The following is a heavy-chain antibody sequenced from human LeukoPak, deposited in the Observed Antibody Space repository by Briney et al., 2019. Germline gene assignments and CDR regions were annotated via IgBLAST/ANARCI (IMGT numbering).Heavy chain of an antibody. CDR1: GFTFSSYS. J-gene: IGHJ5*02. D-gene: IGHD6-6*01. CDR3: AREYSSSVSFDP. V-gene: IGHV3-21*01. CDR2: ISSSSGYI. Sequence: GGSLRLSCAASGFTFSSYSMNWIRQAPGKGLEWVSSISSSSGYIYHADSVKGRFTISRDNANNSLYLQMNSLRAEDTAVYYCAREYSSSVSFDPWGQGTLVTVSS.